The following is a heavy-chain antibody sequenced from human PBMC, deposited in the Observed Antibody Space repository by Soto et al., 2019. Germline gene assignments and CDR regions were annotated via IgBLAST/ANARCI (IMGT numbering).Heavy chain of an antibody. Sequence: SETLSLTCAVSGYSISSSNWWGWIRQPPGKGLEWIGYIYYSGSTYYNPSLKSRVTMSVDTSKNQFSLKLSSVTAVDTAVYYCAAGATKHGMDVWGQGTTVTVSS. CDR2: IYYSGST. V-gene: IGHV4-28*01. CDR1: GYSISSSNW. D-gene: IGHD1-26*01. J-gene: IGHJ6*02. CDR3: AAGATKHGMDV.